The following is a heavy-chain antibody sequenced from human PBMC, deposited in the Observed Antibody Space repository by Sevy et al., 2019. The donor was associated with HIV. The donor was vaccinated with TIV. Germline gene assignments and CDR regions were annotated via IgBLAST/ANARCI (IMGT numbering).Heavy chain of an antibody. CDR1: GFTFSSYA. CDR3: ARTVTAASWDAFDI. Sequence: GGSLRLSCAASGFTFSSYAMHWVRQAPGKGLEWVAVISYDGSNKYYADSVKGRFTISRHNSKNTLYLQMNSLRAEDTALYYCARTVTAASWDAFDIWGQGTMVTVSS. V-gene: IGHV3-30-3*01. D-gene: IGHD2-21*02. J-gene: IGHJ3*02. CDR2: ISYDGSNK.